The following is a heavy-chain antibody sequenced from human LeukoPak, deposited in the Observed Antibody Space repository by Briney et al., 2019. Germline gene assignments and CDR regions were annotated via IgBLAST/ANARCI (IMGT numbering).Heavy chain of an antibody. CDR2: INPKNGNT. D-gene: IGHD3-9*01. CDR3: ARGGGYYDSSIDVYFDYHFMQD. CDR1: GYTFTSYD. Sequence: ASVKVSCKASGYTFTSYDINWVRQATGQGPEWLGWINPKNGNTGYAPKFQGRVTFSRNTSISTVYLDMGSLTSEDTAVYFCARGGGYYDSSIDVYFDYHFMQDWGQGTTVTVSS. V-gene: IGHV1-8*03. J-gene: IGHJ6*03.